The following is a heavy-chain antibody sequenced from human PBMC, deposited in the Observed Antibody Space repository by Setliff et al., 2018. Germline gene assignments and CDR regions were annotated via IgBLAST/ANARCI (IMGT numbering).Heavy chain of an antibody. V-gene: IGHV4-4*07. CDR3: ARDNPILGATDY. CDR2: IYTSGAT. D-gene: IGHD1-26*01. J-gene: IGHJ4*02. CDR1: GVSVSDYY. Sequence: KTSETLSLTCSVSGVSVSDYYWSWIRQPAGRGLEYIGRIYTSGATNYNPSLKGRVTISVDTSRNQFSLNLTSVTAADTALYFCARDNPILGATDYWGQGALVTVSS.